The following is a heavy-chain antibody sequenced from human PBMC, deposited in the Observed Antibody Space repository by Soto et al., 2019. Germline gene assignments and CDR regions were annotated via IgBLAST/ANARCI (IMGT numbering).Heavy chain of an antibody. CDR1: GIMSSGYG. Sequence: QEQVVQSGPAMKEPGSSVKVSCRASGIMSSGYGFSWVRQAPGQGLEWVGMINPILDSTHYAQNLQGRVSLSVDKSRVTAYLEVTSLRLEDTAIYFCVTMKRARLDSWGRGTVVTVSS. D-gene: IGHD6-25*01. J-gene: IGHJ4*02. V-gene: IGHV1-69*09. CDR3: VTMKRARLDS. CDR2: INPILDST.